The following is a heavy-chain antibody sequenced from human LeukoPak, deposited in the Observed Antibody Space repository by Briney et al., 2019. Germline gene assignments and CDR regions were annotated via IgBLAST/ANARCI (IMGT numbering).Heavy chain of an antibody. CDR1: GYTFTSYD. CDR3: ARGVVGATYFDY. D-gene: IGHD1-26*01. Sequence: ASVKVSCKASGYTFTSYDINWVRQATGQGLEWMGWVNLNSGNTGYAQKFQGRVTMTRNTSISTAYMELSSLRSEDTAVYYCARGVVGATYFDYWGQGTLVTVSS. V-gene: IGHV1-8*01. CDR2: VNLNSGNT. J-gene: IGHJ4*02.